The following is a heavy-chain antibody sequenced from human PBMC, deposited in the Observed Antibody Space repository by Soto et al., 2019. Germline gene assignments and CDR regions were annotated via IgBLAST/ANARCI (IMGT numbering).Heavy chain of an antibody. J-gene: IGHJ2*01. CDR1: GFPFSCCA. CDR3: AKNRGSGSYASGSDDG. CDR2: IHGHGGYI. V-gene: IGHV3-23*01. Sequence: EVQLLESGGGLVQPGGSLRLSCAASGFPFSCCAMSWVRQAPGKGLEWVSTIHGHGGYIHYTDSVKGRFIISSDNSRNTVDLQTNSLRAEDTAVYYCAKNRGSGSYASGSDDGWGRGTRVNVPS. D-gene: IGHD1-26*01.